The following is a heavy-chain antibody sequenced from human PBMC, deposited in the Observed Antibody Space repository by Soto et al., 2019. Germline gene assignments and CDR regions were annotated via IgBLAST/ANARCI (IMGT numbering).Heavy chain of an antibody. CDR3: ASRWVKYYYGGGGAFDI. D-gene: IGHD3-10*01. Sequence: PGESLKISCKGSGYSFTSYWIGWVRQMPGKGLEWMGIIYPGDSDTRYSPSFQGQVTISADKSISTAYLQWSSLKASDTAMYYCASRWVKYYYGGGGAFDIWGQGTMVPVAS. CDR2: IYPGDSDT. CDR1: GYSFTSYW. J-gene: IGHJ3*02. V-gene: IGHV5-51*01.